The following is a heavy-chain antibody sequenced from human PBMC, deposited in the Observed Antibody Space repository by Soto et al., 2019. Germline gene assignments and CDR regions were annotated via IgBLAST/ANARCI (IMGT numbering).Heavy chain of an antibody. CDR3: ARGRYCSGGSCYSDY. J-gene: IGHJ4*02. CDR1: GGSFSGYY. CDR2: INHSGST. V-gene: IGHV4-34*01. D-gene: IGHD2-15*01. Sequence: PSETLSLTCAVYGGSFSGYYWSWIRQPPGKGLEWIGEINHSGSTNYNPSLKSRVTISVDTSKNQLSLKLSSVTAADTAVYYCARGRYCSGGSCYSDYWGQGTLVTVSS.